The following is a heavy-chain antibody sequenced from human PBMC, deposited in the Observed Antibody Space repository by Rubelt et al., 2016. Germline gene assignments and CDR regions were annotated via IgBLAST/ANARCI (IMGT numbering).Heavy chain of an antibody. J-gene: IGHJ4*02. Sequence: QVQLVQSGAEVKKPGSSVKVSCKASGGTFSSYAISWVRQAPGQGLEWMGRIIPILGIANYARKFQGRVTITADKSTSTAYMELSSLRSEDTAVYYCARDYYDSTTKGDYWGQGTLVTVSS. CDR3: ARDYYDSTTKGDY. CDR2: IIPILGIA. CDR1: GGTFSSYA. D-gene: IGHD3-22*01. V-gene: IGHV1-69*09.